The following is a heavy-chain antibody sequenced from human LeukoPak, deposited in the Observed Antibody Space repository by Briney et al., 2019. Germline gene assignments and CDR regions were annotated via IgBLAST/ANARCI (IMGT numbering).Heavy chain of an antibody. Sequence: GTGGSLRLSCAASGFTFDDYGMNWVRQAPGRGLEWVSAINWDGGSTGYVDSVKGRFTISRDNAKNSLYLQMNSLRAEDTALYYCARGVQYYYYMDVWGKGTTVTVSS. D-gene: IGHD3-10*02. CDR2: INWDGGST. J-gene: IGHJ6*03. CDR3: ARGVQYYYYMDV. V-gene: IGHV3-20*04. CDR1: GFTFDDYG.